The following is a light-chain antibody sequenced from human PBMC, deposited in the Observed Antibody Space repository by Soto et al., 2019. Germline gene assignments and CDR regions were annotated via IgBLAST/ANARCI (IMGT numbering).Light chain of an antibody. CDR3: QQRSNWPPMYN. CDR2: DAS. CDR1: QSVSSY. J-gene: IGKJ2*01. Sequence: EIVLTQSPATLSLSPGEGATLSCRASQSVSSYLAWYQQKPGQAPRLLIYDASNRATGIPARFSGSGSGTDFTLTISSLEPEDCAVYYCQQRSNWPPMYNFGQGTKLEIK. V-gene: IGKV3-11*01.